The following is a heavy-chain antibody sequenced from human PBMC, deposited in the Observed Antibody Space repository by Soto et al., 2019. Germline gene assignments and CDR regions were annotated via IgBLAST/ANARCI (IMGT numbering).Heavy chain of an antibody. CDR2: IYHSGST. J-gene: IGHJ6*02. Sequence: QVQLQEAGPGLVKPSGTLSLTCAVSGGSISSSNWWSWVRQPPGKGLEWIGEIYHSGSTNYNPSLKSRVTIAVDKSKKQFSLKLSSVTAADTAVYYCARFILDHDPYYYYGMDVWGQGTTVTVSS. CDR1: GGSISSSNW. CDR3: ARFILDHDPYYYYGMDV. V-gene: IGHV4-4*02. D-gene: IGHD1-1*01.